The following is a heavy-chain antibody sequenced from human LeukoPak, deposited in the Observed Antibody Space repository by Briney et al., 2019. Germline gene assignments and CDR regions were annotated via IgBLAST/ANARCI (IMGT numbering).Heavy chain of an antibody. Sequence: SETLSLTCTVSGGSIGSGTYYWVWIRQPPGKGLEWIGSIYYNGDTYYSPSLQSRVSISVVTSKNQFSLKLSSVTAADTAVYYCARERLSYYYMDAWGKGTTVTVSS. CDR2: IYYNGDT. CDR1: GGSIGSGTYY. CDR3: ARERLSYYYMDA. J-gene: IGHJ6*03. D-gene: IGHD1-1*01. V-gene: IGHV4-39*07.